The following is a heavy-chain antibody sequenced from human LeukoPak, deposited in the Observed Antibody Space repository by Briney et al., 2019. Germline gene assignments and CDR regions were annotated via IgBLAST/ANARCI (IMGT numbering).Heavy chain of an antibody. D-gene: IGHD6-13*01. J-gene: IGHJ6*03. Sequence: GASVKVSCKASRYTFTTYGISWVRQAPGQGLEWMGWISNSDTNYAQKLQGRVTMTTDTSTSTAYMELRSLRSDDTAVYYCARAGGSSSWYGRVVYYMDVWGKGTTVTVSS. CDR3: ARAGGSSSWYGRVVYYMDV. V-gene: IGHV1-18*01. CDR1: RYTFTTYG. CDR2: ISNSDT.